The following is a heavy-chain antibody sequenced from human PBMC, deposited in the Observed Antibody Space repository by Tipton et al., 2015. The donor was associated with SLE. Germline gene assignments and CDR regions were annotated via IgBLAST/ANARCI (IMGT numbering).Heavy chain of an antibody. J-gene: IGHJ6*02. D-gene: IGHD6-13*01. CDR3: ARDGGQRVISGTYDFYYYGLDV. CDR2: FYYSGST. V-gene: IGHV4-59*01. CDR1: GGSLSSYY. Sequence: TLSLTCSISGGSLSSYYWSWIRQPPGKGLEWIGHFYYSGSTNHNPSLKSRVTLSVDTSKNQFSLDLSSVTAAATAVYYCARDGGQRVISGTYDFYYYGLDVWGQGTTVTVSS.